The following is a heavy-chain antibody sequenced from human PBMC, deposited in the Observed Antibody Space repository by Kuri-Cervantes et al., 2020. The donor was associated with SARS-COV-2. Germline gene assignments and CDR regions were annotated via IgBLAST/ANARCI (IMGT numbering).Heavy chain of an antibody. CDR1: GASISSYY. V-gene: IGHV4-59*12. CDR3: ARFSGSEDAFDI. D-gene: IGHD3-10*01. Sequence: ESLKIFCTVSGASISSYYWSWIRQPPGKGLECIGYIYYSGSTNYNPSLKSRVNISVDTSKNQFSLKLSSVTAADTAVYYCARFSGSEDAFDIWGQGTMVTVSS. J-gene: IGHJ3*02. CDR2: IYYSGST.